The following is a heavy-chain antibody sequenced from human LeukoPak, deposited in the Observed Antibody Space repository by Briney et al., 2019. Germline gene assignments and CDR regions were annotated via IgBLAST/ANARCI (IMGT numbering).Heavy chain of an antibody. V-gene: IGHV3-7*05. J-gene: IGHJ4*02. CDR2: IEEDGSAK. D-gene: IGHD6-13*01. CDR3: ARAGQLNY. Sequence: GGSLRLSCVGSGFTFSGYWMNWVRQAPGRGLEWVAKIEEDGSAKYYMDSVKGRFSIYRDNAKKSLYLQMYSLRAEDTAMYYCARAGQLNYWGQGTLVTVSS. CDR1: GFTFSGYW.